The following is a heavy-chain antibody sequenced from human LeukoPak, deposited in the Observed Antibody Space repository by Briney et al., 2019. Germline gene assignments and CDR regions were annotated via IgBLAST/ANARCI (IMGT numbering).Heavy chain of an antibody. J-gene: IGHJ4*02. CDR3: ARASAGNFGQ. V-gene: IGHV3-21*01. CDR2: ITSSNSL. Sequence: GGSLRLSCAASGFTFSGYSMNWVRQAPGKGLEWVSSITSSNSLYYPDSVKGRFTISRDNAQNSVYLQMNSLRAEDTAVYYCARASAGNFGQWGQGTLVTVSS. CDR1: GFTFSGYS. D-gene: IGHD4-23*01.